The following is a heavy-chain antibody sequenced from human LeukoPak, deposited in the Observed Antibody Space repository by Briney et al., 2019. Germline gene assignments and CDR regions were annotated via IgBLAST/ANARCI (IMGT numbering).Heavy chain of an antibody. J-gene: IGHJ4*02. CDR1: GFTFSSYG. D-gene: IGHD5-18*01. CDR3: AKGKNSYGYFDY. CDR2: ISYDGSNK. V-gene: IGHV3-30*18. Sequence: GGSLGLSCAASGFTFSSYGMHWVRQAPGKGLEWVAVISYDGSNKYYADSVKGRFAISRDNSKSTLYLQMNSLRAEDTAVYYCAKGKNSYGYFDYWGQGTLVTVSS.